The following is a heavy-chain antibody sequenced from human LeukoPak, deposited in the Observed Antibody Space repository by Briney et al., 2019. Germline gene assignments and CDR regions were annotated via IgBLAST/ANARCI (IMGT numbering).Heavy chain of an antibody. CDR1: GGSISNYY. CDR3: ARGPAAISYYYYGMDV. D-gene: IGHD2-2*01. Sequence: SETLSLTCTVSGGSISNYYWSWLRQPPGKGLEWIGYIYYSGSTNYNPSLKRRVTISVDTSKNQFSLKLSSVTAADTAVYYCARGPAAISYYYYGMDVWGKGTTVTVSS. J-gene: IGHJ6*04. V-gene: IGHV4-59*01. CDR2: IYYSGST.